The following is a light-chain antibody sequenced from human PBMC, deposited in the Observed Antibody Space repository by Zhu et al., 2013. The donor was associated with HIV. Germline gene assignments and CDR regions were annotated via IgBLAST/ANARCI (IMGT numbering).Light chain of an antibody. Sequence: EIVLTQSPVTLSLSPGERATLSCRASQSVSSNYLAWYQQKPGQAPRLLIYGASTRAPGVPARFSASGSGTEFTLTITNLQPDDFATYYCQQSDNFPLTFGGGTKVEIK. CDR1: QSVSSNY. CDR3: QQSDNFPLT. CDR2: GAS. J-gene: IGKJ4*01. V-gene: IGKV3D-7*01.